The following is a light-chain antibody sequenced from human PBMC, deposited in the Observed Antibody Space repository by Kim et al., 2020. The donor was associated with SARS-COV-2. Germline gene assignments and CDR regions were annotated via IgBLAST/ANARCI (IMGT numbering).Light chain of an antibody. CDR1: ESVSSL. Sequence: VSPGERATLSCRASESVSSLLAWYQQKVGQAPRLLIYDASTTATAIPARFSGTGSGTEFTLTISSLQSEDFAVYYCQQYKKWPLTFGGGTKVDIK. V-gene: IGKV3-15*01. CDR3: QQYKKWPLT. J-gene: IGKJ4*02. CDR2: DAS.